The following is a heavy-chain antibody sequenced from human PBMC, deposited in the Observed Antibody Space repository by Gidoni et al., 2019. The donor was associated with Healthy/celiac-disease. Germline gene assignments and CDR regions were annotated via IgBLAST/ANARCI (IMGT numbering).Heavy chain of an antibody. CDR1: GFSLNPSGVG. Sequence: QITLKESGPTLVKPTQTLTLTCTFSGFSLNPSGVGVCWIRQPPGKALEWLALIYWDDDKRYSPSLKSRLTITKDTSKNQVVLTMTNMDPVDTATYYCAHRQAPTYYDFWSGYKFWGGPFDYWGQGTLVTVSS. CDR3: AHRQAPTYYDFWSGYKFWGGPFDY. V-gene: IGHV2-5*02. D-gene: IGHD3-3*01. CDR2: IYWDDDK. J-gene: IGHJ4*02.